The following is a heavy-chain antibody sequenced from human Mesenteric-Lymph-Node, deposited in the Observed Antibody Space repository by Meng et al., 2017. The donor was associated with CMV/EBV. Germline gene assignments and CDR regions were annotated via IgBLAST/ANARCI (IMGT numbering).Heavy chain of an antibody. D-gene: IGHD3-3*01. CDR3: TRAVFGVLTYYFDC. V-gene: IGHV4-61*01. CDR2: IYYSGST. Sequence: SETLSLTCTVSGGSVSSNSHYWSWIRQPPGKGLEWIGYIYYSGSTNYNPSLKSRVTTSVDTSKNQFSLKLTSVTAADTAVYYCTRAVFGVLTYYFDCWGQGILVTVSS. CDR1: GGSVSSNSHY. J-gene: IGHJ4*02.